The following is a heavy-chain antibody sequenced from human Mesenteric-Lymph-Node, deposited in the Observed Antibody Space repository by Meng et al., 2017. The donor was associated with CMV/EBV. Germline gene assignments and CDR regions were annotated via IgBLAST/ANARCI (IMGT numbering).Heavy chain of an antibody. Sequence: GGPLRLSCTVSGFIFSDYYMSWIRQAPGKGLEWLSYISDSGRTIYYADSVEGRFTISRDNTKNSLYLQMNSLRAEDTAVYYCARGRDYVWGSYRPLFWGQGTLVTVSS. CDR1: GFIFSDYY. D-gene: IGHD3-16*02. CDR3: ARGRDYVWGSYRPLF. CDR2: ISDSGRTI. J-gene: IGHJ4*02. V-gene: IGHV3-11*01.